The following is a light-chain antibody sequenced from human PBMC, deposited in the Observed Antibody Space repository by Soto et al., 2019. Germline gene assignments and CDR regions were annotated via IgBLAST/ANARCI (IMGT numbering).Light chain of an antibody. CDR1: SSDVGSYNL. V-gene: IGLV2-23*03. CDR3: CSYAGSSTFQV. Sequence: QSALTQPASVSGSTGQSITISCTGTSSDVGSYNLVSWYQQHPGKSPKLMIYEGSKRPSGVSNRFSGSKSGNTASLTISGLRAEDEADYYCCSYAGSSTFQVFGGGTMRNVL. CDR2: EGS. J-gene: IGLJ2*01.